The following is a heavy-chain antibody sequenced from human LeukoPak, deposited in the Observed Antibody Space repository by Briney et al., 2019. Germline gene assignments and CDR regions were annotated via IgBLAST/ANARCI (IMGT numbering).Heavy chain of an antibody. J-gene: IGHJ6*03. CDR2: IYYSGST. Sequence: SETLSLTCTGTGGSISSHYWSWIRQPPGKGLEWIGYIYYSGSTNYNPSLKSRVTISVDTSKNQFSLKLSSVTAADTAVYYCARGFRGGSGWYYYYYYMDVWGKGTTVTVSS. V-gene: IGHV4-59*11. CDR3: ARGFRGGSGWYYYYYYMDV. CDR1: GGSISSHY. D-gene: IGHD6-19*01.